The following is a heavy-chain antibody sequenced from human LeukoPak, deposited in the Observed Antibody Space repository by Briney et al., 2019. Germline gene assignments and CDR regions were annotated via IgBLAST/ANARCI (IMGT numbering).Heavy chain of an antibody. CDR2: IYYSGST. V-gene: IGHV4-59*05. J-gene: IGHJ6*03. Sequence: KSSETLSLTCTVSGGSISSYYWSWIRQPPGKGLEWIGSIYYSGSTYYNPSLKSRVTVSVDTSKNQFSLKLSSVTAADTAVYYCARHLNYYYYYYMDVWGKGTTVTVSS. CDR3: ARHLNYYYYYYMDV. CDR1: GGSISSYY.